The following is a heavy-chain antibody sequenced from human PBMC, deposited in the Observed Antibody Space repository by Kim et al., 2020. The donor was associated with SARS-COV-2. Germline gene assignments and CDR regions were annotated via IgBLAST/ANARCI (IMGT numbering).Heavy chain of an antibody. Sequence: SVKVSCKASGGTFSSYAISWVRQAPGQGLEWMGGIIPIFGTANYAQKFQGRVTITADESTSTAYMELSSLRSEDTAVYYCATLRFLEWSKPYYYGMDVWGQGTTVTVSS. CDR1: GGTFSSYA. J-gene: IGHJ6*02. CDR2: IIPIFGTA. D-gene: IGHD3-3*01. V-gene: IGHV1-69*13. CDR3: ATLRFLEWSKPYYYGMDV.